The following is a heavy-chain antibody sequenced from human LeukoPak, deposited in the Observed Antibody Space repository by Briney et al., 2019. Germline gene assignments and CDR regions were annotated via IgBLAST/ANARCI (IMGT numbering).Heavy chain of an antibody. D-gene: IGHD2-2*01. J-gene: IGHJ4*02. Sequence: SETLSLTCAVSSGSIFSSNWWSWVRQPPGKGLEWIGQIFHSGSASYSPSLKSRVTISVDKSKNQFSLRLTSVTAADTAVYYCARSPTKRVPEDYWGQGTLVTVSS. CDR2: IFHSGSA. CDR3: ARSPTKRVPEDY. CDR1: SGSIFSSNW. V-gene: IGHV4-4*02.